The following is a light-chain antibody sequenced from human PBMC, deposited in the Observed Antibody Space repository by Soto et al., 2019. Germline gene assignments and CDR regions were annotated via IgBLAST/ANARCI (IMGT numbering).Light chain of an antibody. CDR3: QQYYSNQWT. Sequence: DIVMTQSPDSLAVCLGERATINCKSSQSILYSSNNKNCLGWYQQKPGQPPKLLIYWASTRESGVPDRFSGSGSGTDFTLTISSLQAEDVAVYYCQQYYSNQWTFGQGTKVEIK. CDR2: WAS. V-gene: IGKV4-1*01. CDR1: QSILYSSNNKNC. J-gene: IGKJ1*01.